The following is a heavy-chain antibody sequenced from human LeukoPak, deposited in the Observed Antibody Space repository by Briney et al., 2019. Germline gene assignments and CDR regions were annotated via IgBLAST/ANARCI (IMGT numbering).Heavy chain of an antibody. CDR3: ARDGPLPDIVVVVAAFYYYGMDV. Sequence: GGSLRLSCAASGFTFSSYWMPWVRQAPGKGLVWVSRINSDGSSTSYADSVKGRFTISRDNSKNTLYLQMNSLRAEDTAVYYCARDGPLPDIVVVVAAFYYYGMDVWGQGTTVTVSS. CDR2: INSDGSST. J-gene: IGHJ6*02. V-gene: IGHV3-74*01. CDR1: GFTFSSYW. D-gene: IGHD2-15*01.